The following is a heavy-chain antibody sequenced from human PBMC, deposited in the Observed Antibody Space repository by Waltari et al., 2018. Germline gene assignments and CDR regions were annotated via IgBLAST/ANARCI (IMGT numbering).Heavy chain of an antibody. CDR2: INGDGSAK. CDR1: GFTFSNYY. CDR3: VRDGLIHAADY. J-gene: IGHJ4*02. D-gene: IGHD2-15*01. Sequence: EVPLVESGGNLVQPGGSLRLSCVAFGFTFSNYYMQWVRQAPGKGLEWVANINGDGSAKNYMDSVRGRFTISRDNAKNSVYMQLNSLRDDDTAVYYCVRDGLIHAADYWGQGTLVSVSS. V-gene: IGHV3-7*01.